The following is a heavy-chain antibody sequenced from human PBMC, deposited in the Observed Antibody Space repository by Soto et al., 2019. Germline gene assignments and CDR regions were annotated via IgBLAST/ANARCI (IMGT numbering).Heavy chain of an antibody. D-gene: IGHD2-8*01. V-gene: IGHV4-4*07. CDR1: GGSVTSYY. Sequence: SQTLSLTCTVSGGSVTSYYWSWIRQPAGKGLDWIGRIYTSGNTDYNPSLKSRVTMSLDTSKNQFSLKLSSVTAADTAVYYCARDGVGPHGMDVWGQGTTVTAPQ. CDR3: ARDGVGPHGMDV. CDR2: IYTSGNT. J-gene: IGHJ6*01.